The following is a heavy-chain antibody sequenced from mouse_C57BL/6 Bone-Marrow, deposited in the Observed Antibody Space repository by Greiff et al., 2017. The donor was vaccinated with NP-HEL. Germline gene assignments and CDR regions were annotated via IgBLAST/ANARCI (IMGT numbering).Heavy chain of an antibody. J-gene: IGHJ4*01. V-gene: IGHV7-3*01. Sequence: EVQLVESGGGLVQPGGSLSLSCAASGFTFTDYYMSWVRQPPGKALEWLVFIRNKANGYTSEYSASVKGRFTISRDNSQSILYRQMNALRAEDSATYYCARSIYYDYADDPFYAMDYWGQGTSGTVSS. CDR2: IRNKANGYTS. D-gene: IGHD2-4*01. CDR1: GFTFTDYY. CDR3: ARSIYYDYADDPFYAMDY.